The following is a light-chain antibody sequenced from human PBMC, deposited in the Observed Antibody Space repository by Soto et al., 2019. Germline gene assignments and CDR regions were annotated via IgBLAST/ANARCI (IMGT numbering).Light chain of an antibody. V-gene: IGKV3-15*01. CDR3: QEEYKWPWT. CDR1: QTINNN. CDR2: GAS. Sequence: DIVMTQSPATLSMSPGERATLSCRASQTINNNLAWNQQKPGQAPRLLIYGASTRATGIPDRFSGSGSGTEFPPNLSSPQSEDFAGYYCQEEYKWPWTFGQGTKVEIK. J-gene: IGKJ1*01.